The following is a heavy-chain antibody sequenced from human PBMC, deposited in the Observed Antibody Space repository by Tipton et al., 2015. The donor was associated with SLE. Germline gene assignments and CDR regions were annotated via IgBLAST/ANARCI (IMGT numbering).Heavy chain of an antibody. Sequence: TLSLTCTVSGGSISNSYWSWIRQPAGKGLEWIGRIYFSGNTNYNPSLKTRVTISDDTSDTSENRFSLKMTSVTAADTAVYYCARHLEAVGSVGFDIWGQGTMVIVSS. J-gene: IGHJ3*02. CDR2: IYFSGNT. D-gene: IGHD3-10*01. CDR3: ARHLEAVGSVGFDI. CDR1: GGSISNSY. V-gene: IGHV4-4*07.